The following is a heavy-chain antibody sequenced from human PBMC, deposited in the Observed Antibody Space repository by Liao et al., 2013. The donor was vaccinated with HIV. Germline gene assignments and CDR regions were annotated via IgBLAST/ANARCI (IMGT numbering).Heavy chain of an antibody. V-gene: IGHV4-39*07. CDR1: GGSISSSSYY. D-gene: IGHD6-13*01. J-gene: IGHJ4*02. CDR3: ACFGGSSWVDY. CDR2: IYYSGST. Sequence: QLQLQESGPGLVKPSETLSLTCTVSGGSISSSSYYWGWIRQPPGKGLEWIGSIYYSGSTYYNPSLKSRVTISVDTSKNQFSLKLSSVTAADTAVYYCACFGGSSWVDYWGQGTLVTVSS.